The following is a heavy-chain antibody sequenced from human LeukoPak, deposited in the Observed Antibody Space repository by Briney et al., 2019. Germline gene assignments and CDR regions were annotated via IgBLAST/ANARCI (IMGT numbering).Heavy chain of an antibody. D-gene: IGHD6-19*01. J-gene: IGHJ6*02. CDR2: VNPNSGGT. V-gene: IGHV1-2*02. Sequence: GASVTVSCKASGYTFTGYYMHWVRQAPGQRLEWVGWVNPNSGGTNFAQNFQGRVTMTRDTSISTAYMELSSLRSEDTAVYYCARGVAVAGGYYYYGMDVWGQGTTVTVSS. CDR1: GYTFTGYY. CDR3: ARGVAVAGGYYYYGMDV.